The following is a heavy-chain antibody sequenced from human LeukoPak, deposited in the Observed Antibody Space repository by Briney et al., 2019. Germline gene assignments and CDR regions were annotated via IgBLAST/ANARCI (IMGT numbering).Heavy chain of an antibody. D-gene: IGHD3-3*01. CDR2: IYYSGST. Sequence: SETLSLTCTVSGGSINSDDNYWSWIRQPPGKGLEWIGYIYYSGSTNYNSSLKSRVTISLDTSKNQFSLKLTSVTAADTAVYYCARYVTRYYDFWSGYYRTDWGQGTLVTVSS. V-gene: IGHV4-30-4*08. CDR3: ARYVTRYYDFWSGYYRTD. CDR1: GGSINSDDNY. J-gene: IGHJ4*02.